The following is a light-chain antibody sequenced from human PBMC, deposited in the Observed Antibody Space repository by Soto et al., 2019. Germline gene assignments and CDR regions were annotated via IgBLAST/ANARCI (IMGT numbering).Light chain of an antibody. J-gene: IGKJ1*01. Sequence: DIVLTQSPSTLSSSLGETATLSCRASQYVGTRLAWYQHKPGQAPRLLIYYTSNRATGIPARFSGSGSGTDFTLTINSLAPEDFAIYYCQQRHSWPRTFGQGTKVDIK. CDR2: YTS. V-gene: IGKV3-11*01. CDR1: QYVGTR. CDR3: QQRHSWPRT.